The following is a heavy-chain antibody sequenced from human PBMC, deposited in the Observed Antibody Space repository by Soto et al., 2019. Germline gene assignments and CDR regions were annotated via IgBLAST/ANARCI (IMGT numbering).Heavy chain of an antibody. Sequence: PSETLSLTCTVSGGSISIGTYYWSWIRQPPGKGLEWIGFIHYSGSTNYNPSLKGRVTMSVDTSKNQFSLKLTSVNTADTAIYYCTRGGDPYKTGHWGQGTLVTVSS. CDR1: GGSISIGTYY. D-gene: IGHD2-21*01. V-gene: IGHV4-61*01. CDR2: IHYSGST. J-gene: IGHJ4*02. CDR3: TRGGDPYKTGH.